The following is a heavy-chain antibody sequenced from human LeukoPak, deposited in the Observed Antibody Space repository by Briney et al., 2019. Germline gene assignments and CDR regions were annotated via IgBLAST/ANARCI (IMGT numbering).Heavy chain of an antibody. CDR3: ARCGIFSGYYFDY. D-gene: IGHD5-12*01. CDR2: ILYDGSNK. Sequence: GGCLRLSCAASGFTFRSYGMYWVRQAPGKGLEWVAVILYDGSNKYYADSVKGRFTISRDNSKNTLYLQMNSLRAEDTAVYFCARCGIFSGYYFDYWGQGTLVTVSS. J-gene: IGHJ4*02. V-gene: IGHV3-30*03. CDR1: GFTFRSYG.